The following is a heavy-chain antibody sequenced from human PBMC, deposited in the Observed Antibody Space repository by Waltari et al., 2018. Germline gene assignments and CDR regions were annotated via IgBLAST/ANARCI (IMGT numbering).Heavy chain of an antibody. D-gene: IGHD5-12*01. CDR3: VKDLYSGNDIRAVFDS. CDR2: IRYDGSTA. Sequence: VEVVESGGGVVQPGGSLRLSCEGSGFSFAPFVMHWVRQAPGKGLEWLSFIRYDGSTARYADSVKGRFFISRDNAKKMVFLQMNSLRPDDTAVYYCVKDLYSGNDIRAVFDSWGQGALVIVSS. J-gene: IGHJ4*02. V-gene: IGHV3-30*02. CDR1: GFSFAPFV.